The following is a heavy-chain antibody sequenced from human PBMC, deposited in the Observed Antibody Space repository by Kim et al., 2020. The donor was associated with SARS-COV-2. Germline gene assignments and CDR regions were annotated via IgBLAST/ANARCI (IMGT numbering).Heavy chain of an antibody. CDR1: GGSISSGSYY. CDR2: IYTSGST. D-gene: IGHD5-18*01. V-gene: IGHV4-61*02. J-gene: IGHJ4*02. CDR3: ASLYSYGPPDY. Sequence: SETLSLTCTVSGGSISSGSYYWSWIRQPAGKGLEWIGRIYTSGSTNYNPSLKSRVTISVDTSKNQFSLKLSSVTAADTAVYYCASLYSYGPPDYWGQGTLVTVSS.